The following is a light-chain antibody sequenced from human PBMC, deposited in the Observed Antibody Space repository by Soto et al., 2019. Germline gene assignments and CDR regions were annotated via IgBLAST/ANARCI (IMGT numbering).Light chain of an antibody. V-gene: IGKV3-11*01. CDR3: QQYGSPGT. J-gene: IGKJ1*01. CDR1: QSVSSN. Sequence: EIVLTQSPATLSFSPGERATLSCRASQSVSSNLAWYQQTPGQAPRLLIYDASNRATGIPARFSGSGSGTDITLTSSSLAPEDLAVYYCQQYGSPGTFGQGTKVDIK. CDR2: DAS.